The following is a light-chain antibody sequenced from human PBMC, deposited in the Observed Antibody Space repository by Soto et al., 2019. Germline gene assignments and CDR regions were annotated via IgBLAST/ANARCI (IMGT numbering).Light chain of an antibody. V-gene: IGKV3-20*01. CDR3: QLYGSSSWT. CDR2: GAS. Sequence: EIVLTQSPGTLSLSPGERATLSCRASQSVNSNNLAWYQQKPGQAPSLLIYGASIRATGIPDRFSGSESGTDFTLTISRLESDDFAVYYCQLYGSSSWTFGQVPKVDI. CDR1: QSVNSNN. J-gene: IGKJ1*01.